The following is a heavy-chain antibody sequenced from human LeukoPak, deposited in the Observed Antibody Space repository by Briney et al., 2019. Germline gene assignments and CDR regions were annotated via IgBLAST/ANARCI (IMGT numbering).Heavy chain of an antibody. CDR1: GFTFSSYA. J-gene: IGHJ4*02. D-gene: IGHD5-12*01. CDR3: AKVVSGYHFDY. Sequence: GGSLRLSCAASGFTFSSYAMHWVRRAPGKGPEWVSGISGSGGNTYYADSVKGRFTISRDNSQNTLYLQMNTLRAEDTAVYYCAKVVSGYHFDYWGQGTLVTVSS. CDR2: ISGSGGNT. V-gene: IGHV3-23*01.